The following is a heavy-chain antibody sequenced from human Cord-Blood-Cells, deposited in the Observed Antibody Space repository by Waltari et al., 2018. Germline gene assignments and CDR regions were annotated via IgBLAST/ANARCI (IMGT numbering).Heavy chain of an antibody. CDR2: INHSGST. CDR1: GGSFSGYY. D-gene: IGHD1-26*01. CDR3: ARGGVGAIDY. Sequence: QVQLQQWGAGLLKPSETLSLTCAVYGGSFSGYYWSWIRQPPGKGLEWFGEINHSGSTNYNPSLKSRVTISVDTSKNQFSLKLSSVTAADTAVYYCARGGVGAIDYWGQGTLVTVSS. V-gene: IGHV4-34*01. J-gene: IGHJ4*02.